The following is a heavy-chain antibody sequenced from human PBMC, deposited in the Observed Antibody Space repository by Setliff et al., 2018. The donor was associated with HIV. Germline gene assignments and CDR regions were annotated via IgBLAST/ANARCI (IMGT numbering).Heavy chain of an antibody. Sequence: TLSLTCTVSGCSISSSSYYWGWIRQPPGKGLEWIGSIYYSGSTYYNPSLKSRVTISVDTSKNQFSLKLSSVTAADTAVYYCARGSITIFGVGIDWFDPWGQGTLVTVSS. V-gene: IGHV4-39*07. CDR1: GCSISSSSYY. CDR2: IYYSGST. CDR3: ARGSITIFGVGIDWFDP. J-gene: IGHJ5*02. D-gene: IGHD3-3*01.